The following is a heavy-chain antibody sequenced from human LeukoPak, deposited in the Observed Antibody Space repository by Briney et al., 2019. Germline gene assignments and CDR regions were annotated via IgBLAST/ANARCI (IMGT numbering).Heavy chain of an antibody. D-gene: IGHD3-16*01. CDR1: GFTFNNHW. CDR3: ARDGGDAGLDY. Sequence: GGSLRLSCAASGFTFNNHWMSWVRQAPGKGLEWVANINQDGSEIYYVDSVKGRFTISRDNAKNSQYLQMNSLRAEDTAVYYCARDGGDAGLDYWGQGTLVTVSS. CDR2: INQDGSEI. J-gene: IGHJ4*02. V-gene: IGHV3-7*01.